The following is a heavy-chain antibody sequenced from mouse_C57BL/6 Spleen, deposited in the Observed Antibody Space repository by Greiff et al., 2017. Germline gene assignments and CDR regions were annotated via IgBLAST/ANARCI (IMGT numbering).Heavy chain of an antibody. CDR1: GYAFTNYL. CDR3: AREDYYYGSTGAMDY. J-gene: IGHJ4*01. CDR2: INPGSGGT. V-gene: IGHV1-54*01. D-gene: IGHD1-1*01. Sequence: VQLQQSGAELVRPGTSVKVSCKASGYAFTNYLIEWVKQRPGRGLEWIGLINPGSGGTNYNEKFKGKATLTADKSSSTAYMQHSSLTSEDSAVYFCAREDYYYGSTGAMDYWGQGTSVTVSS.